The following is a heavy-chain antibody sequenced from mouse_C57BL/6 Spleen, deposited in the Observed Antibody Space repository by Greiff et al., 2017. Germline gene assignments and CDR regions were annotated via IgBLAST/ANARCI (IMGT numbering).Heavy chain of an antibody. V-gene: IGHV1-54*01. CDR2: INPGSGGT. J-gene: IGHJ3*01. Sequence: VKLMESGAELVRPGTSVKVSCKASGYAFTNYLIEWVKQRPGQGLEWIGVINPGSGGTNYNEKFKGKATLTADKSSSTAYMQLSSLTSEDSAVYFCARHYGSSSFAYWGQGTLVTVSA. CDR1: GYAFTNYL. D-gene: IGHD1-1*01. CDR3: ARHYGSSSFAY.